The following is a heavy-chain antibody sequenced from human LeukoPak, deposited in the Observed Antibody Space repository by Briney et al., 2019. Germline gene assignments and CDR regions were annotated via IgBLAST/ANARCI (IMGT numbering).Heavy chain of an antibody. CDR2: IYDSVSA. Sequence: PSETLSLTCAVYGGSFSGYYWGWLRQSPGEGLEWIGTIYDSVSAYYNPSLKSRVTISVDTSKNQFSLKLSSVTAADTAVYYCATLGASAYYPFDYWGQGTLVTVSS. CDR3: ATLGASAYYPFDY. V-gene: IGHV4-34*01. D-gene: IGHD3-22*01. CDR1: GGSFSGYY. J-gene: IGHJ4*02.